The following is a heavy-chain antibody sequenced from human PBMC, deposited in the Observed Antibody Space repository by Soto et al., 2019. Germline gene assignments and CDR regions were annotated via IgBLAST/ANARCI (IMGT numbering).Heavy chain of an antibody. CDR2: ISGGGDTT. V-gene: IGHV3-23*01. D-gene: IGHD3-10*01. CDR3: AKGRGGSGSLTPRVDF. Sequence: EVQLLESGGGLVQTGGSLRLSCAASGFTFNNYAMTWVRQAPGKGLEWVSAISGGGDTTSYSDSVKGRFTVSRDGSKNRLYLQMSSRRAEDTALYYCAKGRGGSGSLTPRVDFWGQGTLVTFSS. J-gene: IGHJ4*02. CDR1: GFTFNNYA.